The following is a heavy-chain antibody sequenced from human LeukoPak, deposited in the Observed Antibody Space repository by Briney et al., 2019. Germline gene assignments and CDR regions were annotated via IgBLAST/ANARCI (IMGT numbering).Heavy chain of an antibody. Sequence: GESLKISCEGSGYSFTNYLIGWVRQMPGKGLEWMGIIFPGDSHTRYSPSFQGQVTISADKSINTVYLQWSSLKASDTAMYYCARRGYSYDYFDYWGQGALVTVSS. CDR1: GYSFTNYL. J-gene: IGHJ4*02. CDR3: ARRGYSYDYFDY. V-gene: IGHV5-51*01. CDR2: IFPGDSHT. D-gene: IGHD5-18*01.